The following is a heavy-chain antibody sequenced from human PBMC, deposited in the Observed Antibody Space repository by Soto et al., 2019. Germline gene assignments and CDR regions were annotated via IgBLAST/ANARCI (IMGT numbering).Heavy chain of an antibody. J-gene: IGHJ4*02. D-gene: IGHD3-3*01. CDR3: ARGSTIFGAVRAYYFDY. V-gene: IGHV4-59*01. CDR2: IYYSGST. Sequence: QVQLQESGPGLVKPSETLSLTCTVSGGSISSYYWSWIRQPPGKGLEWIGYIYYSGSTNYNPSLKSRVTISVDTSKNQFSLKLSSVTAADTAVYYCARGSTIFGAVRAYYFDYWGQGTLVTVSS. CDR1: GGSISSYY.